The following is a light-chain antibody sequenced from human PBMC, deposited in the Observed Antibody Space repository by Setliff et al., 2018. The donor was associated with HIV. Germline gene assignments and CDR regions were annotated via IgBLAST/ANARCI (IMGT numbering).Light chain of an antibody. CDR1: GRDIGLYDF. J-gene: IGLJ2*01. Sequence: QSVLTQPASVSGSLGQSITLSCTGTGRDIGLYDFVSWYQQLPGKAPQLLIYGANSRPSGVSDRFSGSKSGITASLIISGLQAEDESSFYCSSYTSIGALAFGGGTKVTV. CDR2: GAN. CDR3: SSYTSIGALA. V-gene: IGLV2-14*03.